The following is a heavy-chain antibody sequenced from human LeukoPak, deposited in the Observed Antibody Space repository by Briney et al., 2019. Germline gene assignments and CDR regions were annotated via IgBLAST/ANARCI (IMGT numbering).Heavy chain of an antibody. D-gene: IGHD5-12*01. CDR1: GYSISSGYY. V-gene: IGHV4-38-2*02. CDR3: AKLYSGYATYYYYYMDV. CDR2: IYHSGST. Sequence: SETLSLTCTVSGYSISSGYYWGWIRQPPGKGLEWIGSIYHSGSTYYNPSLKSRVTISVDTSKNQFSLKLSSVTAADTAVYYCAKLYSGYATYYYYYMDVWGKGTTVTVSS. J-gene: IGHJ6*03.